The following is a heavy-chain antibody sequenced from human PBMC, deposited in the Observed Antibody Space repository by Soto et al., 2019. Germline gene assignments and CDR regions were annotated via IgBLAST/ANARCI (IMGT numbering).Heavy chain of an antibody. CDR2: IWYDGSNK. J-gene: IGHJ6*02. D-gene: IGHD2-15*01. CDR3: ARGGSSADYYYGMDV. CDR1: GFTFSSYG. V-gene: IGHV3-33*01. Sequence: GGSLRLSCAASGFTFSSYGMHWVRQAPGKGLEWVAVIWYDGSNKYYADSVKGRFTISRDNSKNTLYLQMDSLRAEDTAVYYCARGGSSADYYYGMDVWGQGTTVTVS.